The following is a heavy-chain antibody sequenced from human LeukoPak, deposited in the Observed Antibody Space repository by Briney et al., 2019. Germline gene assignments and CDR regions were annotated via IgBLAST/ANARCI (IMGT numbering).Heavy chain of an antibody. J-gene: IGHJ4*02. V-gene: IGHV3-20*04. D-gene: IGHD1-26*01. CDR2: INWNGGST. CDR3: ARAGEGATGDY. Sequence: GGSLRLSCAASGFTFSSYDMSWVRQAPGKGLEWVSGINWNGGSTGYADSVKGRFTISRDNAKNSLYLQMNSLRAEDTALYYCARAGEGATGDYWGQGTLVTVSS. CDR1: GFTFSSYD.